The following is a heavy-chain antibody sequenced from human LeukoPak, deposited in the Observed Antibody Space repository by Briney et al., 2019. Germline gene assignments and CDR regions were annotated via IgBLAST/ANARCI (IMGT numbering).Heavy chain of an antibody. CDR3: ARGRGYCSGGSCYLHFDY. D-gene: IGHD2-15*01. J-gene: IGHJ4*02. V-gene: IGHV1-8*01. Sequence: GASVKVSCKASGYTFSSLDINWVRQATGQGLEWMGWINPNSGNTGYVQKFQGRVTMTRDTSTSTAYMELSSLRSEDTAVYYCARGRGYCSGGSCYLHFDYWGQGTLVTVSS. CDR2: INPNSGNT. CDR1: GYTFSSLD.